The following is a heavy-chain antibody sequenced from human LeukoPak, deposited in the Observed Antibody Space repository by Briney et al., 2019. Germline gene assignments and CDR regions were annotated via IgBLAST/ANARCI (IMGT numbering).Heavy chain of an antibody. Sequence: SETLSLTCAVYGGSFSGYYWSWIRQPPGKGLEWIGEINHSGSTNHNPSLKSRVTISVDTSTNQFSLKLSSVTAADTAVYYCARIFPHYGSGSYYQDYWGQGTLVTVSS. V-gene: IGHV4-34*01. CDR1: GGSFSGYY. CDR2: INHSGST. D-gene: IGHD3-10*01. CDR3: ARIFPHYGSGSYYQDY. J-gene: IGHJ4*02.